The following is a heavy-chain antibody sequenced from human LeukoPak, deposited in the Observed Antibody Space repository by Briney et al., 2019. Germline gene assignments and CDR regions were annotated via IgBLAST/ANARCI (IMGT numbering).Heavy chain of an antibody. CDR1: GFTFSSYA. D-gene: IGHD1-26*01. CDR2: ISYDGSNK. Sequence: GRSLRLSCAASGFTFSSYAMHWVRQAPGKGLEWVAVISYDGSNKYYADSVKGRFTISRDNSKNTLYLQMNSLRAEDTAVYYCAREGGSGGYSSYFDYWGQGTLVTVSS. J-gene: IGHJ4*02. V-gene: IGHV3-30-3*01. CDR3: AREGGSGGYSSYFDY.